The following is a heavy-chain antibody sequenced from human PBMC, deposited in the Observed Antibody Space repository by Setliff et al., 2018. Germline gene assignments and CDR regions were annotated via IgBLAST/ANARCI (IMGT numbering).Heavy chain of an antibody. V-gene: IGHV4-61*02. CDR2: VHSSGDT. D-gene: IGHD4-4*01. Sequence: NPSETLSLTCNVSGASISSGFYYWSWIRQPAGKGLEWIGRVHSSGDTKYNPSVKTRVTMSVDTSKNQFSLKLSSATAADTAVYYCARATVGLATIIYFDSWGQGTLVTVSS. CDR3: ARATVGLATIIYFDS. CDR1: GASISSGFYY. J-gene: IGHJ4*02.